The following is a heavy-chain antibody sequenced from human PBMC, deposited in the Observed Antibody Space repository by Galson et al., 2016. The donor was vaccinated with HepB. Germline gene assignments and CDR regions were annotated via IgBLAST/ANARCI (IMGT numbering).Heavy chain of an antibody. D-gene: IGHD1-26*01. CDR1: GYIFSNFW. V-gene: IGHV5-51*01. Sequence: QSGAEVKKAGESLKISCKASGYIFSNFWIGWVRQMPGKGLEWMGIIYPYDSNIRYSPSFQGQVTISADKSISTAYLQLSSLKASDTAIYYCARNSGRYGMDVWGKGTTVTVSS. J-gene: IGHJ6*04. CDR3: ARNSGRYGMDV. CDR2: IYPYDSNI.